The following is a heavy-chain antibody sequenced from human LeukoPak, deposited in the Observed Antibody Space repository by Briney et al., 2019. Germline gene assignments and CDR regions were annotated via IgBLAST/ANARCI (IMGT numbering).Heavy chain of an antibody. CDR2: INPNSGGT. V-gene: IGHV1-2*02. J-gene: IGHJ5*02. D-gene: IGHD6-19*01. Sequence: ASVKVSCKASGYTFTGYYMHWVRQAPGQGLEWMGWINPNSGGTNYAQKFQGRVTMTRDTSTSTAYMELRSLRSDDTAVYYCARDRSLPLARGWYSMGVDWFDPWGQGTLVTVSS. CDR3: ARDRSLPLARGWYSMGVDWFDP. CDR1: GYTFTGYY.